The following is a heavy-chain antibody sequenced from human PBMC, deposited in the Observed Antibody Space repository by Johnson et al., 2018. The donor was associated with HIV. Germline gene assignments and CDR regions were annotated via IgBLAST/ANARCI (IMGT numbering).Heavy chain of an antibody. CDR3: AKCIWGSSLIDVFDM. D-gene: IGHD3-16*01. Sequence: QVQLVESGGGVVQPGRSLRLSCAASEFSFSTYAMHWVRQAPGKGLEWVALIWYDGSNKYYADSVKGRFSISRDNSKNTLYLQMNSLRAEDTAIYYCAKCIWGSSLIDVFDMWGQGTMVTVSS. CDR1: EFSFSTYA. J-gene: IGHJ3*02. CDR2: IWYDGSNK. V-gene: IGHV3-33*06.